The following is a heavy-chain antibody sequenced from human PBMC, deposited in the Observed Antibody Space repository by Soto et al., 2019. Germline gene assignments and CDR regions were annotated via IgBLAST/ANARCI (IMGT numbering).Heavy chain of an antibody. CDR2: INSDGSST. Sequence: EVQLVESGGGLVQPGGSLRLSCAASGFTFSSYWMHWVRQAPGKGLVWVSRINSDGSSTSYADSVKGRFTISRDNAKNTLYLQINSLRAEDTAVYYCATAPILMVYALGYWGQGTLVTVSS. CDR3: ATAPILMVYALGY. J-gene: IGHJ4*02. CDR1: GFTFSSYW. D-gene: IGHD2-8*01. V-gene: IGHV3-74*01.